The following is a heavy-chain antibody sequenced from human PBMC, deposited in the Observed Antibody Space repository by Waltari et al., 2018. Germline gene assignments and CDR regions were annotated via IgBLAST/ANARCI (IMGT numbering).Heavy chain of an antibody. CDR1: GGSISSGSYY. V-gene: IGHV4-61*09. Sequence: QVQLQESGPGLVKPSQTLSLTCTVSGGSISSGSYYWSWIRQPAGKGLEWIGYIYTSGSTNYTPSLKSRVTISVDTSKNQFSLKLSSVTAADTAVYYCASIAAAGVYYYYGMDVWGQGTTVTVSS. D-gene: IGHD6-13*01. CDR3: ASIAAAGVYYYYGMDV. J-gene: IGHJ6*02. CDR2: IYTSGST.